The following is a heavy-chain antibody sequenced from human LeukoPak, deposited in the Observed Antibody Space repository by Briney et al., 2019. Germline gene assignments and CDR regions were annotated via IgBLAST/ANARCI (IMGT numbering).Heavy chain of an antibody. V-gene: IGHV4-59*01. CDR1: DGSISSYY. J-gene: IGHJ4*02. D-gene: IGHD2-21*02. Sequence: SETLSLTCTVSDGSISSYYWSWIRQSPEKGLEWIGYIYYSGSTNYNPSLKSRVTISLDMSKNQFSLKLTSVTPADTAVYYCARDGEYCGGDCYSGLSNWGQGTLVTVSS. CDR2: IYYSGST. CDR3: ARDGEYCGGDCYSGLSN.